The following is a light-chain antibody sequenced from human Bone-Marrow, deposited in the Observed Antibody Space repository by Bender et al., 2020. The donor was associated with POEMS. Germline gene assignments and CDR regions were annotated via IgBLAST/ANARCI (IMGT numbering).Light chain of an antibody. Sequence: QSVLTQPPSVSGAPGQRVTISCTGSSSNIGADYDVHWYQQIPGTAPKLLVSGNTNRPSGVPDRFSGSKSGTSASLAITGLQAEDEADYYCISYGGSNNFLVVFGGGTKLTVL. J-gene: IGLJ2*01. V-gene: IGLV1-40*01. CDR3: ISYGGSNNFLVV. CDR2: GNT. CDR1: SSNIGADYD.